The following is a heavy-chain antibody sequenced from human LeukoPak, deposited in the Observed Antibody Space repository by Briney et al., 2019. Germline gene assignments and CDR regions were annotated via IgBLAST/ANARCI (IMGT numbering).Heavy chain of an antibody. Sequence: SETLSLTCTVSGGSINSDAYYWGWIRQPPKKGLEWIGTIYHSGSTYLNPSLRSRLTISVDTSKNQFSLNLSSVTAADTAVYYCARLDGAWGYFDYWGQGTLVTVSS. CDR2: IYHSGST. CDR1: GGSINSDAYY. V-gene: IGHV4-39*01. J-gene: IGHJ4*02. CDR3: ARLDGAWGYFDY. D-gene: IGHD3-16*01.